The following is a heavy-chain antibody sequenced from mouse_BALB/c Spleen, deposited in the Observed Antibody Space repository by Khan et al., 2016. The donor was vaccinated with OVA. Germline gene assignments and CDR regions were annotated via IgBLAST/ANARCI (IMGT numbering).Heavy chain of an antibody. J-gene: IGHJ4*01. CDR3: AKWGDGSTYAMDY. D-gene: IGHD2-3*01. Sequence: QVQLKESGPGLVAPSQSLSITCTVSGFSLTTYGVNWIRQPPGKGLDRLGVIWGDGNTNYHSALISRLSISKDNSKSQVFLKLNSLQTDDTATYYCAKWGDGSTYAMDYWGQGTSVTVSS. CDR2: IWGDGNT. V-gene: IGHV2-3*01. CDR1: GFSLTTYG.